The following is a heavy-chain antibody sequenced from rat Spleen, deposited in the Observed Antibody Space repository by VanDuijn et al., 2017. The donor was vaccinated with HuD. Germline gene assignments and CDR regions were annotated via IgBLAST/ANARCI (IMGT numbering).Heavy chain of an antibody. J-gene: IGHJ2*01. Sequence: QVQLMESGPGLVQPSETLSLTCTVSGLSLSSNSVSCIRQPPGKGLEWMGVIWSNGGTDYNSAIKPRLSISKDTSKSQVLLKMNSLQTEDTATYYCARDPGLLRTIWGYCDYWGQGVMVTVSS. D-gene: IGHD1-6*01. CDR2: IWSNGGT. V-gene: IGHV2-47*01. CDR1: GLSLSSNS. CDR3: ARDPGLLRTIWGYCDY.